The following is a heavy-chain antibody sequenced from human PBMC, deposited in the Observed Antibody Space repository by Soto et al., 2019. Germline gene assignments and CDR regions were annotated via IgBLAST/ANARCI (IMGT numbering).Heavy chain of an antibody. CDR3: IQSRCGGDCLQSYASYYYYGMDV. V-gene: IGHV2-5*02. CDR2: IYWDDDK. Sequence: QITLKESGPTLVKPTQTLTLTCTFSAFSLSTGGVGVGWIRQPPGKALEWLALIYWDDDKRYSPSLRSRLTIPKETSKNQVVLTMTNMDPVDTATYYCIQSRCGGDCLQSYASYYYYGMDVWGQGTTVTVSS. CDR1: AFSLSTGGVG. D-gene: IGHD2-21*02. J-gene: IGHJ6*02.